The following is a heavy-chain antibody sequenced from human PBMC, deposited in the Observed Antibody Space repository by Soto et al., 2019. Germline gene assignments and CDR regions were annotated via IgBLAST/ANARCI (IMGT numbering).Heavy chain of an antibody. J-gene: IGHJ3*02. CDR1: GFTFSSYA. CDR3: AKCYSILTGYYGLETDAFDI. Sequence: GGSLRLSCAASGFTFSSYAMSWVRQAPGKGLEWVSAISGSGGSTYYADSVKGRFTISRDNSKNTLYLQMNSLRAEDTAVYYCAKCYSILTGYYGLETDAFDIWGQGTMVTVSS. V-gene: IGHV3-23*01. CDR2: ISGSGGST. D-gene: IGHD3-9*01.